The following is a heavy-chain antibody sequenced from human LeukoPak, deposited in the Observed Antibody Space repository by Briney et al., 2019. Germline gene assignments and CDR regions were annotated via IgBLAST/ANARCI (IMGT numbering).Heavy chain of an antibody. CDR2: ISGNDGYT. J-gene: IGHJ6*02. Sequence: GGSLRLSCAASGLTFSSYAMSWVRQAPGKGLEWVSGISGNDGYTYYADSVKGRFTTSRDNSKNTLYLQMISLRADDTAVYYCAKAQGIAVTMNYYYYYGMDAWGQGTTVTVSS. D-gene: IGHD6-19*01. CDR3: AKAQGIAVTMNYYYYYGMDA. CDR1: GLTFSSYA. V-gene: IGHV3-23*01.